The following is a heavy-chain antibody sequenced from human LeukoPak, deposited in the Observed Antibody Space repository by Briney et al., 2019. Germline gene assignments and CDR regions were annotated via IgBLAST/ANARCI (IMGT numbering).Heavy chain of an antibody. D-gene: IGHD6-13*01. Sequence: GSSVKVSCKASGGTFSSYAISWVRQAPGQGLEWMGGIIPIFGTANYAQKFQGRVTITADESTSTAYMELSSLRSEDTAVYYCARDLNLSAAEQQPPPSDYWGQGTLVTVSS. V-gene: IGHV1-69*01. CDR1: GGTFSSYA. CDR2: IIPIFGTA. J-gene: IGHJ4*02. CDR3: ARDLNLSAAEQQPPPSDY.